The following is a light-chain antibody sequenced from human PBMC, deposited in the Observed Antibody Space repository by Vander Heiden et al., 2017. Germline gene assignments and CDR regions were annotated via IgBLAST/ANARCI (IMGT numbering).Light chain of an antibody. CDR2: GAS. V-gene: IGKV3-15*01. Sequence: EIVMTQSPATLSVSPGERATLSCRASQSVSSNLAWYQQKPGQAPRLLIYGASTRATSMPVRFTGSGSGTEFTLTISSLQSEDFAVYYCHQYNNWPRTFGQGTKVEIK. J-gene: IGKJ1*01. CDR3: HQYNNWPRT. CDR1: QSVSSN.